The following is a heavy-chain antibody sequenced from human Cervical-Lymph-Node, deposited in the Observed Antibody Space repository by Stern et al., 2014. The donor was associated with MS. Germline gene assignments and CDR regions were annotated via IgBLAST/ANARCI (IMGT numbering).Heavy chain of an antibody. V-gene: IGHV3-21*01. CDR2: ISSGSTYI. Sequence: MQLVQSGGGLVKPGGSLRLSCVASGFTFSSSSMNWVRQAPGKGLEWVSGISSGSTYIYYADSLKGRFTISRDNAKNSLFLQMNSLRAEDTAVYYCARGGTYDFWTGSTGFDFWGQGTLVTVSS. D-gene: IGHD3-3*01. CDR1: GFTFSSSS. CDR3: ARGGTYDFWTGSTGFDF. J-gene: IGHJ4*01.